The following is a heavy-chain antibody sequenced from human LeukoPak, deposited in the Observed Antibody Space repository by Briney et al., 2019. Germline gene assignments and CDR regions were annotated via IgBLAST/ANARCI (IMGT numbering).Heavy chain of an antibody. CDR1: GFTFSSYA. D-gene: IGHD4-17*01. Sequence: GRSLRLSCAASGFTFSSYAMHWVRQAPGKGLEWVAVISYDGSNKYYADSVKGRFTISRDNSKNTLYLQMNSLRADDTAVYYCARRPNGDYPPDFWGQGTLVTVSS. J-gene: IGHJ4*02. CDR3: ARRPNGDYPPDF. V-gene: IGHV3-30*04. CDR2: ISYDGSNK.